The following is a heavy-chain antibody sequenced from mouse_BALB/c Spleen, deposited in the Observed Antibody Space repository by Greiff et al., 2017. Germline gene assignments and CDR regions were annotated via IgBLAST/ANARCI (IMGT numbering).Heavy chain of an antibody. J-gene: IGHJ3*01. CDR3: AREGGNYGFAY. V-gene: IGHV1-67*01. Sequence: VMLVESGPELVRPGVSVKISCKGSGYTFTDYAMHWVKQSHAKSLEWIGVISTYYGNTNYNQKFKGKATMTVDKSSSTAYMELARLTSEDSAIYYCAREGGNYGFAYWGQGTLVTVSA. CDR2: ISTYYGNT. CDR1: GYTFTDYA. D-gene: IGHD2-1*01.